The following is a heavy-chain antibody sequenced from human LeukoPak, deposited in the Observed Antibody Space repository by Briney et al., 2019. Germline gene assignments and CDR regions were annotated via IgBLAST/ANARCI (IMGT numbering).Heavy chain of an antibody. V-gene: IGHV4-61*02. CDR2: IYTSGST. CDR1: GGSISSGSYY. Sequence: PSQTLSLTCTVSGGSISSGSYYWSWIRQPAGKGLEWIGRIYTSGSTNYNPSLKSRVTISVDTSNNQFSLKLSSVTAADTAVYYCARETGSAHANWFDPWGQGTLVTVSS. D-gene: IGHD1-14*01. CDR3: ARETGSAHANWFDP. J-gene: IGHJ5*02.